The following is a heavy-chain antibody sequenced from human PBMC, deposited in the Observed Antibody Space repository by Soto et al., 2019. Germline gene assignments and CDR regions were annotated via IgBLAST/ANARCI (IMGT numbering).Heavy chain of an antibody. D-gene: IGHD6-13*01. J-gene: IGHJ6*02. CDR2: IYYSGST. CDR3: PRDDEAAAGDYSMHV. CDR1: GGSISSYY. Sequence: QVQLQESGPGLVKPSETLSLTCTVSGGSISSYYWSWIRQPPGKGLEWIGYIYYSGSTNYNPSLKSRVTISVDTSKNQFSLKLSSATAADTALYFSPRDDEAAAGDYSMHVWGQGTTVTVSS. V-gene: IGHV4-59*01.